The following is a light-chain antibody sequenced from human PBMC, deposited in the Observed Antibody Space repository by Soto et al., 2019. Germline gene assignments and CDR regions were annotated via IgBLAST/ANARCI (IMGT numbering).Light chain of an antibody. CDR2: LEGSGDY. Sequence: QSVLTQSSSASASLGSSVKLTCTLSSGHSSDIIAWHQQQPGKAPRYLMKLEGSGDYNKGSGVPDRFSGSRSGADRYLTISNLQSEDEADYYCETWDSNTHVFGGGTKLTVL. CDR3: ETWDSNTHV. V-gene: IGLV4-60*03. CDR1: SGHSSDI. J-gene: IGLJ2*01.